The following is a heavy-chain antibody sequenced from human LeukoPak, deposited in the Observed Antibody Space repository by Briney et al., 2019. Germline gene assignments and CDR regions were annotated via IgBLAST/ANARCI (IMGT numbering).Heavy chain of an antibody. D-gene: IGHD6-6*01. CDR1: GGSIKSPTSY. Sequence: SETLSLTCTVSGGSIKSPTSYWSWIRQPPGKGLEWIGNVYHIGTTSYNSSLKSRVSISVDTSKNQFSLEMASVTPEDTALYYCARNTTSSPWFDPWGQGTLVIISS. CDR2: VYHIGTT. CDR3: ARNTTSSPWFDP. V-gene: IGHV4-61*01. J-gene: IGHJ5*02.